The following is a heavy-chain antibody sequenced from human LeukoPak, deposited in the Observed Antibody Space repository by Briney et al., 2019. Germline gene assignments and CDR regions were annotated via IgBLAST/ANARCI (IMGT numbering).Heavy chain of an antibody. V-gene: IGHV1-18*01. D-gene: IGHD5-18*01. CDR1: GYIFSTYG. CDR3: ARGRRGYSYGFDY. Sequence: ASVKVSCKTSGYIFSTYGISWVRQAPGQGLEWMGWISAYNGNTNYAQKLQGRVTMTTDTSTSTAYMELSRLRSDDTAVYYCARGRRGYSYGFDYWGQGTLVTVSS. CDR2: ISAYNGNT. J-gene: IGHJ4*02.